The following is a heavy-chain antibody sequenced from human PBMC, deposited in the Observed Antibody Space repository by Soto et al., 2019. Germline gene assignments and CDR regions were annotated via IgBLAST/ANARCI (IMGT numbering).Heavy chain of an antibody. Sequence: QVKLVQSGAEEKKPGASVKVSCKASGYTFTSYAMHWVRQAPGQRLEWMGWINAGHGNTKYSQKFQGRVTITRDTSARTADMELSSLRSEDTAVYYWARLSGCDYRGSWFDPWGQGTLVTVSS. V-gene: IGHV1-3*05. D-gene: IGHD5-12*01. CDR3: ARLSGCDYRGSWFDP. J-gene: IGHJ5*02. CDR1: GYTFTSYA. CDR2: INAGHGNT.